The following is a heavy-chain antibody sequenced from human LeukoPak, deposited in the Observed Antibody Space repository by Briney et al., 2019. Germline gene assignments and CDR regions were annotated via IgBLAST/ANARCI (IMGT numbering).Heavy chain of an antibody. V-gene: IGHV4-39*07. CDR2: INHSGST. J-gene: IGHJ4*02. Sequence: KPSETLSLTCAVSGDSSSSSIYYWGWIRQPPGKGLEWIGEINHSGSTNYNPSLKSRVTISVDTSKNQFSLKLSSVTAADTAVYYCARFGRWLPFGYWGQGTLVTVSS. CDR1: GDSSSSSIYY. D-gene: IGHD3-9*01. CDR3: ARFGRWLPFGY.